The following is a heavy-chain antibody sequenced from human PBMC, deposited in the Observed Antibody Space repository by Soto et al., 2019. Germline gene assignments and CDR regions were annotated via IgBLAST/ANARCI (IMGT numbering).Heavy chain of an antibody. J-gene: IGHJ3*02. CDR1: GYTFTSYA. CDR3: ARGTYGSGQVGAFDI. Sequence: QVQLVQSGAEVKKPGASVKVSCKASGYTFTSYAMHWVRQAPGQRLEWMGWINAGNGNTKYSQKFQGRVTITRDTSASTAYMELSSLRSEDTAVYYCARGTYGSGQVGAFDIWGQGTMVTVSS. CDR2: INAGNGNT. D-gene: IGHD3-10*01. V-gene: IGHV1-3*01.